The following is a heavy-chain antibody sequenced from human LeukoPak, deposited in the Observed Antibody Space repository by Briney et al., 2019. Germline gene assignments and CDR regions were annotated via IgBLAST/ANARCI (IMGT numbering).Heavy chain of an antibody. V-gene: IGHV4-59*01. Sequence: SETLSLTCSVSGGSISSYYWSWIRQPPGKGLEWIGFIYYSGSTNSNPSLKGRVTISVDTSKNQFSLNLSSVTAADTAVYYCARSPHVPLQLDYWGQGTLVTVSS. J-gene: IGHJ4*02. CDR3: ARSPHVPLQLDY. D-gene: IGHD2-15*01. CDR2: IYYSGST. CDR1: GGSISSYY.